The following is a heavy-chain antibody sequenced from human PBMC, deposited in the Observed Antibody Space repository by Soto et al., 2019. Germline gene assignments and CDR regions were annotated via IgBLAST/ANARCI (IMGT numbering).Heavy chain of an antibody. CDR3: ARESGSGYCSSTSCYTNFYYYYGMDV. J-gene: IGHJ6*02. D-gene: IGHD2-2*02. CDR2: INPNSGGT. CDR1: GYTFTGYY. V-gene: IGHV1-2*02. Sequence: GASVKVSCKASGYTFTGYYMHWVRQAPGQGLEWMGWINPNSGGTNYAQKFQGRVTMTRDTSISTAYMELSRLGSDDTAVYYCARESGSGYCSSTSCYTNFYYYYGMDVWGQGTTVTVSS.